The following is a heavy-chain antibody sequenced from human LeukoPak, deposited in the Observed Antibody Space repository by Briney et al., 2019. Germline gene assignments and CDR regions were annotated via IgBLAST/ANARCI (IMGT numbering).Heavy chain of an antibody. Sequence: GGSLILSSAASGFTVSSNYMSWVRQAPGKGLEWVSVIYSGGSTYYADSVKGRFTISRHNSKNTLYLQMNSLRAEDTAVYYCARVSSSGWLDYWGQGTLVTVSS. CDR2: IYSGGST. CDR1: GFTVSSNY. CDR3: ARVSSSGWLDY. V-gene: IGHV3-53*04. D-gene: IGHD6-19*01. J-gene: IGHJ4*02.